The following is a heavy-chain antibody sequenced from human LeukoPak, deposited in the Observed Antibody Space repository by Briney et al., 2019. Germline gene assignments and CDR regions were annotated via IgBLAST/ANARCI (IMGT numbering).Heavy chain of an antibody. CDR1: GFTFSTHA. D-gene: IGHD2-15*01. Sequence: PGGSLRLSCTASGFTFSTHALSWVRRAPGKGLEWVSTIGNKGGTYHVDSVKGRFTISRDNSKNTLYLQMNSLRADDTAVYYCTKSLYCSAGSCYKFDYWGQGTLVTVSS. V-gene: IGHV3-23*01. CDR2: IGNKGGT. J-gene: IGHJ4*02. CDR3: TKSLYCSAGSCYKFDY.